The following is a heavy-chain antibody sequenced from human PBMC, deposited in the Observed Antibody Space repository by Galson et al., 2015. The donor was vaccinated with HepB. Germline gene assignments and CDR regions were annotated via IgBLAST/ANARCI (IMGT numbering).Heavy chain of an antibody. Sequence: SLRLSCAASAFTFSSYNMHWVRQAPGKGLEWVAVISHDGKKKEYADSVKGRFTISRDNSKDTVSLQMSSLRAEDTAVYYCARETITFYGMDVWGQGTTVTVSS. D-gene: IGHD5-24*01. CDR1: AFTFSSYN. J-gene: IGHJ6*02. CDR3: ARETITFYGMDV. CDR2: ISHDGKKK. V-gene: IGHV3-30*03.